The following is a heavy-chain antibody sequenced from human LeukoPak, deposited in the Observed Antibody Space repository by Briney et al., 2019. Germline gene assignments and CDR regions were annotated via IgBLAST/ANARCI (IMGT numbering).Heavy chain of an antibody. V-gene: IGHV1-58*02. Sequence: SVKVSCKTSGFTFRTSARQWVRQARGQRLEWIGWTVVGRGETKYAQDLQGRVTITTDMSTSTVYLELSGLRSEDTAVYYCAAERYDGPCCWFDPWGQGTLVTVSS. CDR2: TVVGRGET. CDR3: AAERYDGPCCWFDP. J-gene: IGHJ5*02. CDR1: GFTFRTSA. D-gene: IGHD1-14*01.